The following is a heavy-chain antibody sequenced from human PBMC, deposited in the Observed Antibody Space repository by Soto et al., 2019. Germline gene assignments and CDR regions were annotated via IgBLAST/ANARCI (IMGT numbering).Heavy chain of an antibody. J-gene: IGHJ6*02. CDR2: IYYSGST. Sequence: NPSETLSLTCTVSGGSISSGGYYWSWIRQHPGKGLEWIGYIYYSGSTYYNPSLKSRVTISVDTSKNQFSLKLSSVTAADTAVYYCARDRAVTQNYYYYGMDVWGQGTTVTVSS. CDR1: GGSISSGGYY. V-gene: IGHV4-31*03. CDR3: ARDRAVTQNYYYYGMDV. D-gene: IGHD4-17*01.